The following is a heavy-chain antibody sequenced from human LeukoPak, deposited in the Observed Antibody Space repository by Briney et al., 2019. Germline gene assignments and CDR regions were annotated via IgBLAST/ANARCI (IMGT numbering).Heavy chain of an antibody. CDR2: IYSSGST. Sequence: KPSETLSLTCTVSGGSITSGGYYCSWIRQPPGKGLEWIGYIYSSGSTYYNPSLKSRVAISVDTSKNQFSLELSSLTAADTAVYYWARIVWNRGAFDIWGQGTMVTVSS. CDR3: ARIVWNRGAFDI. D-gene: IGHD2/OR15-2a*01. J-gene: IGHJ3*02. V-gene: IGHV4-31*03. CDR1: GGSITSGGYY.